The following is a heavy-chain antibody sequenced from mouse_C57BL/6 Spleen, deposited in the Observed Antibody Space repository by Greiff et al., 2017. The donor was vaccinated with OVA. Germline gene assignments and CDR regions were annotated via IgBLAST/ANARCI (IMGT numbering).Heavy chain of an antibody. CDR1: GYTFTSYW. CDR3: ARRGSTVVAYYYAMDY. CDR2: IYPGSGST. V-gene: IGHV1-55*01. J-gene: IGHJ4*01. Sequence: QVQLQQPGAELVKPGASVKMSCKASGYTFTSYWITWVKQRPGQGLEWIGDIYPGSGSTNYNEKFKSKATLTVDTSSSTAYMQLSSLTSEDSAVYYCARRGSTVVAYYYAMDYWGQGTSVTVSS. D-gene: IGHD1-1*01.